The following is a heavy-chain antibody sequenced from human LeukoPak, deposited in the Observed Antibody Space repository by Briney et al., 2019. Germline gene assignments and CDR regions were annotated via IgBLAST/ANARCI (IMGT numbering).Heavy chain of an antibody. J-gene: IGHJ4*02. Sequence: GASVKVSCKASGYTFTSYDINWVRQATGQGLEWMGWMNPNSGNTGYAQKFQGRVTITRNTSISTAYMELSSLRSEDTAVYYCARELRFSRSALGYWGQGTLVTVSS. CDR2: MNPNSGNT. V-gene: IGHV1-8*03. D-gene: IGHD3-3*01. CDR3: ARELRFSRSALGY. CDR1: GYTFTSYD.